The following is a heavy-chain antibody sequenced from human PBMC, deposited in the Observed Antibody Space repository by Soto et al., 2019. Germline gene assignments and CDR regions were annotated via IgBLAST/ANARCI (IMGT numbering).Heavy chain of an antibody. J-gene: IGHJ6*03. D-gene: IGHD4-17*01. V-gene: IGHV4-59*02. Sequence: QVQLQESGPGLVKPSETLSLTCTVSGGSVSGHYWSWIRQPPGKGLEWIGYIYCSGSTTYNPSLRSRVTIGVDTSKNQSALRLGSVTAADTAVNYGAGTVAEDATEVLDYGGWGTGVMVT. CDR2: IYCSGST. CDR1: GGSVSGHY. CDR3: AGTVAEDATEVLDYGG.